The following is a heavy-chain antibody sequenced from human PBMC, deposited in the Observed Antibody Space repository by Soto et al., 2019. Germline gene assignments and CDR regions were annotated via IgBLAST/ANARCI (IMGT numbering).Heavy chain of an antibody. J-gene: IGHJ4*02. D-gene: IGHD4-17*01. CDR3: ARTSHTVTFDY. CDR1: GYSINNGYY. Sequence: PSETLSLTCAVSGYSINNGYYWGWIRQSPGKGLEWIGSIYHSGSTYYNPSLKSRVTISQDTSKNHFSLKLSSVTAADTAVYYCARTSHTVTFDYWGQGTLVTVSS. V-gene: IGHV4-38-2*01. CDR2: IYHSGST.